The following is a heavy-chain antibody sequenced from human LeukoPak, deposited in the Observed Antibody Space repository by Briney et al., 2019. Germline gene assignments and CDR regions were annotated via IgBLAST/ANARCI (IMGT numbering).Heavy chain of an antibody. D-gene: IGHD3-3*01. Sequence: GGTLRLSCAASGFTFSISGMSWVRQAPGKGLEWVSGISGSGDTTNYADSVKGRFTISRDNSEKTLILQMNSLRAEDTAVYYCAKDETISGVNYFYYWGQGTLVTVSS. V-gene: IGHV3-23*01. J-gene: IGHJ4*02. CDR1: GFTFSISG. CDR2: ISGSGDTT. CDR3: AKDETISGVNYFYY.